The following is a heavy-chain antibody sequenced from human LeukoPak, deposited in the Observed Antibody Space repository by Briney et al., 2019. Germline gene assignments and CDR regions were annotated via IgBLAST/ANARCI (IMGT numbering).Heavy chain of an antibody. V-gene: IGHV3-23*01. Sequence: GGSLRLSCAASGFTFSSYAMSWVRQAPGKGLEWVSAISGNSGSTYYADSVKGRFTISRDNSKSTLYLQMNSLRAEDTAVYYCAKVTYSSGWYRGDSFDYWGQGTLVTVSS. D-gene: IGHD6-19*01. CDR1: GFTFSSYA. CDR2: ISGNSGST. CDR3: AKVTYSSGWYRGDSFDY. J-gene: IGHJ4*02.